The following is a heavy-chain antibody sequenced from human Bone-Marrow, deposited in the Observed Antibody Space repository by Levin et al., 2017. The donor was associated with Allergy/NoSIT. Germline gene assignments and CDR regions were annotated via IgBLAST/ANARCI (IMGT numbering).Heavy chain of an antibody. CDR1: GFTFSRHA. Sequence: GESLKISCAASGFTFSRHAMHWVRQAPGKGLEWVAVISYDGTNKYYADWVKVRFTISRDNSKNTLDLQMNSLRPEDTAVYYCARTRVGYCTGGSCHLDCWGLGTLVTVSS. CDR3: ARTRVGYCTGGSCHLDC. D-gene: IGHD2-15*01. CDR2: ISYDGTNK. J-gene: IGHJ4*02. V-gene: IGHV3-30*04.